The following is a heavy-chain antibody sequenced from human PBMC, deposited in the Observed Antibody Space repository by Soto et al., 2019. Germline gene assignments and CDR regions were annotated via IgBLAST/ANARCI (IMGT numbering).Heavy chain of an antibody. CDR3: ARLTWGYSYGSRGYYYYGMDV. D-gene: IGHD5-18*01. CDR1: GGSISSGDYY. V-gene: IGHV4-30-4*01. CDR2: IYYSGST. Sequence: SETLSLTCTVSGGSISSGDYYWSWIRQPPGKGLEWIGYIYYSGSTYYNPSLKSRVTISVDTSKNQFSLKLSSVTAADTAVYYCARLTWGYSYGSRGYYYYGMDVWGQGTTVTVSS. J-gene: IGHJ6*02.